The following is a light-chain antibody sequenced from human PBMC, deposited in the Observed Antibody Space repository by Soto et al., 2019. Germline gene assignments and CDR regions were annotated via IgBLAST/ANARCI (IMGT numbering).Light chain of an antibody. V-gene: IGKV1-5*01. J-gene: IGKJ1*01. Sequence: DIQMTQSHSTLSASVGDRVTITCRASQSISSWLAWYQQKPGKAPKLLIYDASSLESGVPSSFSGSGSGTEFTLTISSLQPDDVATYYCQQYNSYSVTFGQGTKVEIK. CDR3: QQYNSYSVT. CDR1: QSISSW. CDR2: DAS.